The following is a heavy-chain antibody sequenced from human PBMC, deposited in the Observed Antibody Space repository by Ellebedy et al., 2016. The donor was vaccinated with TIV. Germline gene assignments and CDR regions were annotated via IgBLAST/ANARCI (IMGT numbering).Heavy chain of an antibody. Sequence: MPGGSLRLSCLISGGSVSSFYWTWIRQSPGKGLEWIGYVFFSGTKYNPSLKSRVTVSTDTYKNQISLHLESVTAEDTAVYYCARDRDSYGLFDYWGPGTVVTVSS. CDR1: GGSVSSFY. CDR2: VFFSGT. CDR3: ARDRDSYGLFDY. D-gene: IGHD5-18*01. V-gene: IGHV4-59*02. J-gene: IGHJ4*02.